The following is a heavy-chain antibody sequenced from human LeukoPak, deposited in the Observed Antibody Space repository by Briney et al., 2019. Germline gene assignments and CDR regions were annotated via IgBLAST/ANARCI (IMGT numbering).Heavy chain of an antibody. J-gene: IGHJ4*02. CDR2: ISGSGGST. CDR3: AILFAYYYDSSGYYEH. D-gene: IGHD3-22*01. Sequence: GGSLRLSCVASGFTFSTYGMSWVRQAPGKGLEWVSAISGSGGSTYYADSVKGRFTISRDNSKNTLYLQMNSLRAEDTAVYYCAILFAYYYDSSGYYEHWGQGTLVTVSS. CDR1: GFTFSTYG. V-gene: IGHV3-23*01.